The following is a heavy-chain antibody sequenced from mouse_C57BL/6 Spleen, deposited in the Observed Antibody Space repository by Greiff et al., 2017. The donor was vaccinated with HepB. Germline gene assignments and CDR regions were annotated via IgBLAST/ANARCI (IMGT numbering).Heavy chain of an antibody. Sequence: QVQLQQSGAELARPGASVKLSCKASGYTFTSYGISWVKQRTGQGLEWIGEIYPRSGNTYYNEKFKGKATLTADKSSSTAYMELRSLTSEDSAVYFCARRDYDDMDYYAMYYWGQGTSVTVSS. V-gene: IGHV1-81*01. J-gene: IGHJ4*01. CDR2: IYPRSGNT. CDR3: ARRDYDDMDYYAMYY. CDR1: GYTFTSYG. D-gene: IGHD2-4*01.